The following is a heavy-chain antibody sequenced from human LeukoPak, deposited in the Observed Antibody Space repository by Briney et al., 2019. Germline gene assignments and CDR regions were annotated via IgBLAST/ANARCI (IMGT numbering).Heavy chain of an antibody. V-gene: IGHV4-61*08. D-gene: IGHD5-12*01. CDR2: VFYNGST. Sequence: PWETPPPPRTLFGGSLSSGGYYSSWIRQPPGKGLGLGGYVFYNGSTNYNPSFKCRVTRSIDTSRIQFSLRLSSVTAADTARYYCASERGYSGYTFDYWGQGNMVTVSS. J-gene: IGHJ4*02. CDR3: ASERGYSGYTFDY. CDR1: GGSLSSGGYY.